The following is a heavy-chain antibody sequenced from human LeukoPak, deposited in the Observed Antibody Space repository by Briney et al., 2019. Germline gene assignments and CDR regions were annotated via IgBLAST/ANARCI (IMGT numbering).Heavy chain of an antibody. CDR3: ARGGYGWTFNQ. CDR1: GVPFSDNF. Sequence: GGSLRLSCTASGVPFSDNFMGWLRQAPGKGLEWVSYISSRGDTMHYSDAVKGRFSISRDNSKRSLYLQMNRLRIDDTAVYYCARGGYGWTFNQWGQGTLVSVSS. D-gene: IGHD2/OR15-2a*01. J-gene: IGHJ4*02. V-gene: IGHV3-11*01. CDR2: ISSRGDTM.